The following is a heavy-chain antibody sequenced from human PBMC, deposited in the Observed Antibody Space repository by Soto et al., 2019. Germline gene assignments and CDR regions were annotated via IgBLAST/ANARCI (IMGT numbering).Heavy chain of an antibody. CDR1: VGTFSSYT. CDR2: IIPILGIA. D-gene: IGHD6-19*01. CDR3: ATKSGGSGWYWFDP. Sequence: SVKLSCKASVGTFSSYTISWVRQAPGQGLEWMGRIIPILGIANYAQKFQGRVTITADKSTSTAYMELSSLRSEDTAVYYCATKSGGSGWYWFDPWGQGTLVTVSS. V-gene: IGHV1-69*02. J-gene: IGHJ5*02.